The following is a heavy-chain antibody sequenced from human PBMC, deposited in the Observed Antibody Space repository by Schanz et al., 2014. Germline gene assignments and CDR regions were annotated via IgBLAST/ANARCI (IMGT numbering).Heavy chain of an antibody. Sequence: QVQLVESGGGVVQSGGSLRLSCAASGFTFSNYGMHWVRQAPGKGLEWVAVIWNDGNKKYYSESVQGRFSISRDNSKNTLYLQMNSLRTEDTAVYYCATGPHIVVAFDYWGQGTLVTVSS. CDR2: IWNDGNKK. J-gene: IGHJ4*02. V-gene: IGHV3-33*01. CDR3: ATGPHIVVAFDY. D-gene: IGHD2-21*01. CDR1: GFTFSNYG.